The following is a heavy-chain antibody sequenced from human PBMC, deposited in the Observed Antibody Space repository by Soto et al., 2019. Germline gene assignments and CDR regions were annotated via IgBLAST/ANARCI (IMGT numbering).Heavy chain of an antibody. Sequence: ASVKVSCKASGVTFSCYAISWVRQAPGQGLEWMGYISPSSGYTTYAPNLQDRVIMTTDSSTTTVYMELRSLRSDDTAVYYCAREMWTRSGPQNFFDYWGQGALVTVSS. D-gene: IGHD6-25*01. V-gene: IGHV1-18*01. CDR3: AREMWTRSGPQNFFDY. CDR2: ISPSSGYT. J-gene: IGHJ4*02. CDR1: GVTFSCYA.